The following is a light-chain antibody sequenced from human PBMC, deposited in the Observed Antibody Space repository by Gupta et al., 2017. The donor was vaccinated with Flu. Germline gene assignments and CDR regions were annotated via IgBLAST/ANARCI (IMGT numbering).Light chain of an antibody. CDR2: DVS. Sequence: QSVTTSWTGTSSDGGGYNYVSWYQQHPGNAPKLLIYDVSKRPAGAPDRFSGSKSGNTASLTISGLQAEDEADYYCCSFAGGFYVFGTGTEVTVL. J-gene: IGLJ1*01. V-gene: IGLV2-11*01. CDR3: CSFAGGFYV. CDR1: SSDGGGYNY.